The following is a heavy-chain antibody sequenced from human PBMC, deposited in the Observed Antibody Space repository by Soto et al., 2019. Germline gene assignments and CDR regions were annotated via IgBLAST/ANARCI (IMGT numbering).Heavy chain of an antibody. D-gene: IGHD3-22*01. CDR3: ARTRLGDSSGFGWFDP. Sequence: QVQLQESGPGLVKPSETLSLTCTVSGGSISSYYWSWIRQPPGKGLEWIGYIYYSGSTNYNPSLKSPVTISVDTSKNQFSLKLSSVTAADTAVYYCARTRLGDSSGFGWFDPWGQGTLVTVSS. CDR2: IYYSGST. CDR1: GGSISSYY. V-gene: IGHV4-59*01. J-gene: IGHJ5*02.